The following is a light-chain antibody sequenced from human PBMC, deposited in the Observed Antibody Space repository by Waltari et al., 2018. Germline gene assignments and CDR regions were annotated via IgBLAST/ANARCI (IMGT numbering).Light chain of an antibody. Sequence: SYELTQPPSVSVSPGQTASITCSGDKLGDKYACWYQQKPGQSLVLVIYQDSKRPSGIPGRFSGSNSGNTATLTISGTQAMDEADYYCQAWDIFGGGTKLTVL. CDR2: QDS. V-gene: IGLV3-1*01. CDR3: QAWDI. J-gene: IGLJ2*01. CDR1: KLGDKY.